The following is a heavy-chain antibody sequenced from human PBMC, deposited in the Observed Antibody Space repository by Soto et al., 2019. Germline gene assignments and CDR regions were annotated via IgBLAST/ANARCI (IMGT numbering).Heavy chain of an antibody. CDR2: INDSGNT. V-gene: IGHV4-34*01. CDR1: GGSFRGYF. CDR3: QGGDF. D-gene: IGHD3-16*01. J-gene: IGHJ4*02. Sequence: SETLSLTCAVSGGSFRGYFWSWIRQSPAKGLEWIGEINDSGNTYYNPSFKSRLTISVDTSTSQISLRLASVTAADSAVYYCQGGDFWGQGTRVTVSS.